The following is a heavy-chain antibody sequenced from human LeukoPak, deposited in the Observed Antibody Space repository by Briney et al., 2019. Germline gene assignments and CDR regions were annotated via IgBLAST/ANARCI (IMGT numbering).Heavy chain of an antibody. J-gene: IGHJ4*02. Sequence: ALVKVSCKASGYTFTGYYMHWVRQAPGQGLEWMGWINPNSGGTNYAQKFQGRVTMTRDTSISTAYMELSRLRSDDTAVYYCARDYYYGSGSYHPYWGQGTLVTVSS. CDR2: INPNSGGT. V-gene: IGHV1-2*02. D-gene: IGHD3-10*01. CDR1: GYTFTGYY. CDR3: ARDYYYGSGSYHPY.